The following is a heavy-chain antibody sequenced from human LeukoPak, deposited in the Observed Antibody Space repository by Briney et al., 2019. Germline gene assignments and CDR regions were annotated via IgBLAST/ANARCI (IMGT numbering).Heavy chain of an antibody. D-gene: IGHD1-26*01. CDR1: GFTFSTYW. V-gene: IGHV3-74*01. Sequence: GGSLRLSFEASGFTFSTYWMHWVRQAPGKGLVWVSRIKTDGRSTNYADSVRGRFTIFRDNAKKTLYLQMNGLTVEDTAVYYCLRGGSGSSYGEFDSWGQGTLVTVSS. J-gene: IGHJ4*02. CDR3: LRGGSGSSYGEFDS. CDR2: IKTDGRST.